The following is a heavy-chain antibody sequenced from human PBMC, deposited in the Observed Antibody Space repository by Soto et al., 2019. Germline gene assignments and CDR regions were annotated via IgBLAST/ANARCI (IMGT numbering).Heavy chain of an antibody. CDR3: ARGWGDYLYQNFDY. V-gene: IGHV1-69*12. CDR2: IIPIFGTA. J-gene: IGHJ4*02. D-gene: IGHD4-17*01. CDR1: GGTFSSYA. Sequence: QVQLVQSGAEVKKPGSSVKVYCKASGGTFSSYAISWVRQYPGQGLAWMGGIIPIFGTANSAQKFQGRVTITAYESASTAYMEVSSLRSEDTAVYYWARGWGDYLYQNFDYWGQGTLVTVSS.